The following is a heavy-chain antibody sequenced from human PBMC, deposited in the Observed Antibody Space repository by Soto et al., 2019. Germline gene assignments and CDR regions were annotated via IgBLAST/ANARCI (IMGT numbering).Heavy chain of an antibody. V-gene: IGHV3-11*05. Sequence: QVQLVESGGGLVKPGGSLRLSCAASGFTFTDYYMRWIRQAPGKGLEWISYISSSSSYTNYADSVKGRFTISRDNDKKSLYQQMNSLRTEDTAVYYCARELYGGDRNMDVWGQGTPVTVSS. CDR3: ARELYGGDRNMDV. CDR1: GFTFTDYY. J-gene: IGHJ6*02. D-gene: IGHD2-21*02. CDR2: ISSSSSYT.